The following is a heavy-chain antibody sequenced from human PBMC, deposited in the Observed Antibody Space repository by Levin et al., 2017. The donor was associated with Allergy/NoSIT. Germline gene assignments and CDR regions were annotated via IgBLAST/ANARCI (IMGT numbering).Heavy chain of an antibody. D-gene: IGHD3-10*01. CDR2: INPNSGVT. J-gene: IGHJ4*02. CDR3: ARVGQYGSGSYLVY. CDR1: GYTFTGYY. V-gene: IGHV1-2*02. Sequence: GESLKISCKASGYTFTGYYIHWVRQAPGQGLEWMGWINPNSGVTNYAQKFQGRVTMTRDTSISTAYMQLSSLRSDDTAVYYCARVGQYGSGSYLVYWGQGTLVTVSS.